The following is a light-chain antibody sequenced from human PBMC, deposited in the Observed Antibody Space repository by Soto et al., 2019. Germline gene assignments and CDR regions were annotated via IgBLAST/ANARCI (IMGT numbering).Light chain of an antibody. J-gene: IGLJ2*01. CDR1: STDIGGYNF. Sequence: SALTQPASVSGSPGQSITISCTGTSTDIGGYNFVSWYQQHPGKAPKFIIYEVSRRPSGISNRFSGSKSGNTASLTISGLQPEDEAHYYCCSYTSTSTLVLFGGGTKLTVL. CDR2: EVS. V-gene: IGLV2-14*01. CDR3: CSYTSTSTLVL.